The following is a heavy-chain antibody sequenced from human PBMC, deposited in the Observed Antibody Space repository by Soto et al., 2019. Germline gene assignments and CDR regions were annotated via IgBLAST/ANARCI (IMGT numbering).Heavy chain of an antibody. CDR3: ARYPTGWSCFAP. CDR2: IHYTGGA. J-gene: IGHJ5*02. Sequence: QPPGKGLEWIGSIHYTGGAYYNPSLKSRVTMFFDTSKNQFSLKLTSVTAAVTAVYYCARYPTGWSCFAPWGQGTLVT. V-gene: IGHV4-39*01.